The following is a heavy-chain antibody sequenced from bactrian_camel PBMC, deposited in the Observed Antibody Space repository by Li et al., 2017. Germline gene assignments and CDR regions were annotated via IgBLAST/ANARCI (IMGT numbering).Heavy chain of an antibody. D-gene: IGHD6*01. CDR2: IRSDGTT. CDR1: GAIFSRCG. V-gene: IGHV3S53*01. J-gene: IGHJ4*01. Sequence: HVQLVESGGGSMQAGGSLRLSCAVSGAIFSRCGMGWYRQAPGKERELVSSIRSDGTTRYADSVKGRFTISQDVAKNTVYLQMNNLKPEDTAMYYCAADVGSMSGNCPPNYWGRGTQVTVS. CDR3: AADVGSMSGNCPPNY.